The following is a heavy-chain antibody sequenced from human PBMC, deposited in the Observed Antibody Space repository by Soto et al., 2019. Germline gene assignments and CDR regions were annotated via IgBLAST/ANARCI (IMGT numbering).Heavy chain of an antibody. V-gene: IGHV3-7*03. CDR1: GFTFSNHW. CDR2: IKADGSEK. CDR3: ARARGVDS. Sequence: EGSLRLSCAGSGFTFSNHWMNWVRQAPGKGLEWVANIKADGSEKYYVDSVKGRSTISRDNAKNSLYLQMNSLRAEDTAVYYCARARGVDSWGQGTLDTVSS. D-gene: IGHD3-16*01. J-gene: IGHJ5*01.